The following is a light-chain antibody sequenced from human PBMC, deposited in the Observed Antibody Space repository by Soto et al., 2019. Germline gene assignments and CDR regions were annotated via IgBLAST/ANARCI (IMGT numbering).Light chain of an antibody. Sequence: EIVLTQSPGTLSLSPGERATLSCRASQSVRSNFLAWYQQKPGQAPRLLIYGASNGATGIPDRFSGSGSGTDFTLTITRLEPEDFAMYYCQRYDSLRTFGQGTKVDIK. V-gene: IGKV3-20*01. CDR2: GAS. CDR1: QSVRSNF. J-gene: IGKJ1*01. CDR3: QRYDSLRT.